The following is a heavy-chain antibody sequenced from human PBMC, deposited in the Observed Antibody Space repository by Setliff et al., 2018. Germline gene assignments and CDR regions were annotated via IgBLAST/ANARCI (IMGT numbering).Heavy chain of an antibody. V-gene: IGHV1-18*01. CDR1: GYTFRQSI. CDR2: IGVYSDNT. CDR3: MRLVRFCSRTVCQRTSGDEA. D-gene: IGHD3-3*01. J-gene: IGHJ5*02. Sequence: ASVKVSCKASGYTFRQSIVSWVRQAPGQGLEWLGWIGVYSDNTYSAQRFQGRVSLTTDESTNTAYLELRGLRSDDTAVYYCMRLVRFCSRTVCQRTSGDEAWGQGTLVTVSS.